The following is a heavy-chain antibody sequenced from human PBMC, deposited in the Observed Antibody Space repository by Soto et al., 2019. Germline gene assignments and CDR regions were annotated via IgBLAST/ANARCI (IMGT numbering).Heavy chain of an antibody. CDR2: ISYDGSNK. J-gene: IGHJ6*02. D-gene: IGHD2-15*01. CDR3: ARKLLLYYYYGMDV. CDR1: GFTFSSYG. Sequence: HPGGSLRLSCAASGFTFSSYGMHWVRQAPGKGLEWVAVISYDGSNKYYADSVKGRFTISRDNSKNTLYLQMNSLRAEDTAVYYCARKLLLYYYYGMDVWGQGTTVTVSS. V-gene: IGHV3-30*03.